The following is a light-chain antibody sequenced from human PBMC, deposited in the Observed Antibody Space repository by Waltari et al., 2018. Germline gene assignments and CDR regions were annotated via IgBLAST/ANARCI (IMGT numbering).Light chain of an antibody. CDR3: QQYYTTPWT. V-gene: IGKV4-1*01. J-gene: IGKJ1*01. CDR1: QSVLYSSSKKRY. CDR2: WAS. Sequence: DIVMTQSPDSLAVSLGERATINCKSSQSVLYSSSKKRYLAWYQQKPGQPPKLFIYWASTRESGVPDRLSGSGSGTDFTLTISSLQAEDVAMYYCQQYYTTPWTFGQGTKVEIK.